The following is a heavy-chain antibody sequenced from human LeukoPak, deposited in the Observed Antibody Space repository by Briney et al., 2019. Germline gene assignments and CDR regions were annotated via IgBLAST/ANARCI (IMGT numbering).Heavy chain of an antibody. V-gene: IGHV1-2*02. CDR1: GYSFTGYY. J-gene: IGHJ3*02. CDR2: ISPNSGGT. Sequence: ASVKVSCKASGYSFTGYYMHWVRQAPGQGLEWMGWISPNSGGTNYAQKFQGRVTMTTDTTISTAYMELSRLRSEDTAVYYCARVLGSGQQLVKGNAFDIWGQGTMVTVSS. CDR3: ARVLGSGQQLVKGNAFDI. D-gene: IGHD6-13*01.